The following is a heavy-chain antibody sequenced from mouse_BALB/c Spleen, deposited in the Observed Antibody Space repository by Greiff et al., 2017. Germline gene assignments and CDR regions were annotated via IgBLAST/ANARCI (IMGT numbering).Heavy chain of an antibody. D-gene: IGHD2-4*01. CDR2: ISSGGSYT. Sequence: EVNLVESGGGLVQPGGSRKLSCAASGFTFSSFGMHWVRQTPDKRLEWVATISSGGSYTYYPDSVKGRFTISKDNAKNTLYLQMSSLKSEDTAMYDCARLYDYDGYAMDDWGQGTAVTVSS. J-gene: IGHJ4*01. CDR1: GFTFSSFG. V-gene: IGHV5-6*03. CDR3: ARLYDYDGYAMDD.